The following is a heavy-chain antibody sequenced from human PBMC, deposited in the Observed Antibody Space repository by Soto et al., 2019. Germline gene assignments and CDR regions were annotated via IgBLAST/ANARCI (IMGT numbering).Heavy chain of an antibody. CDR3: ARAYSSGAFYFDY. D-gene: IGHD6-19*01. V-gene: IGHV4-59*01. CDR1: GGSIRNYY. J-gene: IGHJ4*02. Sequence: SETLSLTCTVSGGSIRNYYWNWIRQPPGKGLEWIGYVHDSGSTNHNPSLKSRLTISVDTSKNQFSLKLSSVAAADTAVYFCARAYSSGAFYFDYWGQGALVTVSS. CDR2: VHDSGST.